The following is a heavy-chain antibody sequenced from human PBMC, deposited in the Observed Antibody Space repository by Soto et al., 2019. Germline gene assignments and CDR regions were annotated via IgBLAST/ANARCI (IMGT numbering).Heavy chain of an antibody. J-gene: IGHJ4*02. D-gene: IGHD5-18*01. CDR1: GYSFTTYW. CDR2: IYPGDSDA. V-gene: IGHV5-51*01. Sequence: PGESLKISCKGSGYSFTTYWIAWVRQMPGKGLEWMGIIYPGDSDARYSPSFQGQVTFSADKSINTTYLHFNSLEASDTAMYFCNRGDTSMGFDYWGQGNLVTVSS. CDR3: NRGDTSMGFDY.